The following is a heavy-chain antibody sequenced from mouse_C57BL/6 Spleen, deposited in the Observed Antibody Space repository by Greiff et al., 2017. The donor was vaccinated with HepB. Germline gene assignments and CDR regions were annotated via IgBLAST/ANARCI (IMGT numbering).Heavy chain of an antibody. V-gene: IGHV1-15*01. CDR3: TNYYGSSYVGYFDY. J-gene: IGHJ2*01. Sequence: VQLQQSGAELVRPGASVTLSCKASGYTFTDYEMHWVKQTPVHGLEWIGAIDPETGGTAYNQKFKGKAILTADKSSSTAYMELRSLTSEDSAVYYCTNYYGSSYVGYFDYWGQSTTLTVSS. CDR1: GYTFTDYE. D-gene: IGHD1-1*01. CDR2: IDPETGGT.